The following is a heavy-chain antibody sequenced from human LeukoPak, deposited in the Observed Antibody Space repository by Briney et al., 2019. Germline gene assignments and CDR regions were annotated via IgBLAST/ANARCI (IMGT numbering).Heavy chain of an antibody. J-gene: IGHJ4*02. V-gene: IGHV3-53*01. D-gene: IGHD6-19*01. CDR3: ARGRQYSTGWYYFDY. Sequence: GGSLRLSCAASGSTVSSNYMSWVRQAPGKGLEWVSVIYSGGSTYYADSVKGRFSISRDDSKNTLYLQMNCLRAEDTAVYYCARGRQYSTGWYYFDYWGQGTLVTVSS. CDR1: GSTVSSNY. CDR2: IYSGGST.